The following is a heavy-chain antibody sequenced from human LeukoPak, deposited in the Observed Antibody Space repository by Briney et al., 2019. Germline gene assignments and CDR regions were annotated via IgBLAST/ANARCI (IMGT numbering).Heavy chain of an antibody. CDR2: INHSGST. CDR3: ARGLIVATRYFDY. CDR1: GGSFSGCY. D-gene: IGHD5-12*01. V-gene: IGHV4-34*01. J-gene: IGHJ4*02. Sequence: SETPSLTCAVYGGSFSGCYWSWIRQPPGKGLEWIGEINHSGSTNYNPSLKSRVTISVDTSKNQFSLKLSSVTAADTAVYYCARGLIVATRYFDYWGQGTLVTVSS.